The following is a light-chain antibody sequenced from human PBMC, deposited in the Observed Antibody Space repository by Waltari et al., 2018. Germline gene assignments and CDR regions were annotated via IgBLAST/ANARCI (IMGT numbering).Light chain of an antibody. V-gene: IGKV1-6*01. CDR3: LQDYTYPMT. J-gene: IGKJ1*01. Sequence: AIQMTQSPSSLSTSVGDRVTITCRASQDIRNDLGWYQQKPGKAPKLLIYATSTLQSGVPSRFSGSGSGTDFSLTINSLQAEDFATYYCLQDYTYPMTFGQGTKVEVK. CDR1: QDIRND. CDR2: ATS.